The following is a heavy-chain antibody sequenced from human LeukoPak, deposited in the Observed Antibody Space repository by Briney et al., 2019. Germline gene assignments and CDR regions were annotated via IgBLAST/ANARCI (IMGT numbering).Heavy chain of an antibody. CDR2: IKEDGREK. Sequence: GGSLRLSCAASGFTFSNNWMRWGRQAPGKGLEWVTNIKEDGREKNYVDSVRGRITISRDSTENSLYLKMNRLRGEETAEYYSSLHYSRSGCYYNPFHFWGQGTLVTVSS. D-gene: IGHD3-10*01. CDR3: SLHYSRSGCYYNPFHF. CDR1: GFTFSNNW. J-gene: IGHJ4*02. V-gene: IGHV3-7*02.